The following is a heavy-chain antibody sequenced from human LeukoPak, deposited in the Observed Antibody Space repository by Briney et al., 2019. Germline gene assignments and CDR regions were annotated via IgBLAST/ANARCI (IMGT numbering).Heavy chain of an antibody. J-gene: IGHJ6*03. CDR1: GYTFTSYG. CDR3: ARVGYDILTGMNYYYYYYMDV. V-gene: IGHV1-18*01. Sequence: GASVKVSCKASGYTFTSYGISWVRQAPGQGLEWMGWISAYNGNTNYAQKLQGRVTMTTDTSTSTAYMELRSLRSDDTAVYYCARVGYDILTGMNYYYYYYMDVWGKGTTVTISS. D-gene: IGHD3-9*01. CDR2: ISAYNGNT.